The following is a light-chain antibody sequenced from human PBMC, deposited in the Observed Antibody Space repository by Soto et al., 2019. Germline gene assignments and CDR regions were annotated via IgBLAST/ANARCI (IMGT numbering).Light chain of an antibody. CDR2: GAS. CDR3: RQYGSSPLYT. CDR1: QSVSSSY. J-gene: IGKJ2*01. V-gene: IGKV3-20*01. Sequence: EIVLTQSPGTLSLSPGERATLSCRASQSVSSSYLAWYQQKPGQAPRLLIYGASSRATGIPDRFSGSGSGTDCTLIISSMEPAEVAAYYCRQYGSSPLYTFGQGTKLEIK.